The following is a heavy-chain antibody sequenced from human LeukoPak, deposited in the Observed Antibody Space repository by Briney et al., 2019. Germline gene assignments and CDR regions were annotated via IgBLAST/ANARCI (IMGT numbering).Heavy chain of an antibody. CDR1: GFTFSSYA. V-gene: IGHV3-30-3*01. CDR3: ITTERDRDY. Sequence: GGSLRLSCAASGFTFSSYAMHWVRQAPGKGLEWVAVISYDGSNKYYADSVKGRFTISRDNSKNTLYLQMNSLRAEDTAVHYCITTERDRDYWGQGTLVTVSS. D-gene: IGHD4-11*01. CDR2: ISYDGSNK. J-gene: IGHJ4*02.